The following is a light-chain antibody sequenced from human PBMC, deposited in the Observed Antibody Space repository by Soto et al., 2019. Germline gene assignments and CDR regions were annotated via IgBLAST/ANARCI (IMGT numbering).Light chain of an antibody. J-gene: IGKJ1*01. Sequence: EIVMTQSPATLSVSPGERATLSCRASQSVSSNLAWYQQKPGQAPSLLIYRASTRATGIPARFIGSGSGTEFTLTISSLQSEDFAVYYCQQYNNWPPWTFGQGTKVEIK. CDR1: QSVSSN. V-gene: IGKV3-15*01. CDR2: RAS. CDR3: QQYNNWPPWT.